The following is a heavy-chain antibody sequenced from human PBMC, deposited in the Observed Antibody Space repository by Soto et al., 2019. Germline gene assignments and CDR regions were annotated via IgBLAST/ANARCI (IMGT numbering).Heavy chain of an antibody. V-gene: IGHV1-18*04. D-gene: IGHD2-21*02. CDR3: ARVDCGGDCYSAYHFDY. Sequence: ASGKVSGKASGYTFTSYGISWVRQAPGQGLEWMGWISAYNGNTNYAQKLQGRVTMTTDTSTSTAYMELRSLRSDDTAVYYCARVDCGGDCYSAYHFDYWGQGTLVTVSS. CDR1: GYTFTSYG. CDR2: ISAYNGNT. J-gene: IGHJ4*02.